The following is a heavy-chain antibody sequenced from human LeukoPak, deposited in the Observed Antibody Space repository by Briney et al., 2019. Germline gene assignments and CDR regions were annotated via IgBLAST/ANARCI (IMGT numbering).Heavy chain of an antibody. D-gene: IGHD3-10*01. J-gene: IGHJ6*03. V-gene: IGHV4-39*01. CDR3: ARHQEGMVRGVLYYLDV. CDR2: IYYSGIT. Sequence: SETLSFTCTVSGASISNSDRYWGWIRQPPGKGLEWIGSIYYSGITYHNPSLKSRVTISVDTSNNQFSLKMSSVTAADTAVYFCARHQEGMVRGVLYYLDVWGKGTTVIISS. CDR1: GASISNSDRY.